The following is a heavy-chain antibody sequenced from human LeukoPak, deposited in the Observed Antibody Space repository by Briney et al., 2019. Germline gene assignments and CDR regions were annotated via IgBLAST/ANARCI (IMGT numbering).Heavy chain of an antibody. J-gene: IGHJ4*02. D-gene: IGHD6-6*01. CDR1: GGTFSSYA. V-gene: IGHV1-69*01. Sequence: SVKVSCKASGGTFSSYAISWVRQAPGQGLEWMGGIIPIFGTANYAQKFQGRVTITADESTSTAYMELSSLRSEDTAVYYCARTNSSPQANYFDYWGQGTLVTVSS. CDR3: ARTNSSPQANYFDY. CDR2: IIPIFGTA.